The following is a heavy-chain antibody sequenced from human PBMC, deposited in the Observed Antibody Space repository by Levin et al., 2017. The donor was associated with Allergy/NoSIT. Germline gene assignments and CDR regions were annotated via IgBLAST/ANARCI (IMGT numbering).Heavy chain of an antibody. CDR1: GGSFSGYY. CDR3: ARGAPRIQPRPQLRYYYYYYMDV. D-gene: IGHD5-18*01. V-gene: IGHV4-34*01. Sequence: SETLSLTCAVYGGSFSGYYWSWIRQPPGKGLEWIGEINHSGSTNYNPSLKSRVTISVDTSKNQFSLKLSSVTAADTAVYYCARGAPRIQPRPQLRYYYYYYMDVWGKGTTVTVSS. J-gene: IGHJ6*03. CDR2: INHSGST.